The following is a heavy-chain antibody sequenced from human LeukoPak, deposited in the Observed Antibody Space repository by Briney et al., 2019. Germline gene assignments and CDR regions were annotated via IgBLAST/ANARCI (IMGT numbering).Heavy chain of an antibody. Sequence: QPGRSLRLSCAASGFAFSNYGMQWVRQAPGKGLEWVAVVWYDGSKKYYADSVKGRFTISRDDSKNTVYLQMNSLRVEDTAIYYCARDYCSTTTCLDYWGQGTLVTVSA. CDR1: GFAFSNYG. CDR2: VWYDGSKK. J-gene: IGHJ4*02. V-gene: IGHV3-33*01. CDR3: ARDYCSTTTCLDY. D-gene: IGHD2-2*01.